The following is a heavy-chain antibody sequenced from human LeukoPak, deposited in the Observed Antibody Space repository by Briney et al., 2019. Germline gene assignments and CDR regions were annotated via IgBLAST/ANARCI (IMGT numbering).Heavy chain of an antibody. V-gene: IGHV4-59*10. CDR3: ARERPFYYYGSGYYYGMDV. J-gene: IGHJ6*02. CDR1: GGSFSSYY. CDR2: IYTCGST. Sequence: SETLSLTCAVYGGSFSSYYWSWIRQPAGKGLEWIGRIYTCGSTNYNPSLKSRVTMSVDTSKNQFSLKLSSVTAADTAVYYCARERPFYYYGSGYYYGMDVWGQGTTVTVSS. D-gene: IGHD3-10*01.